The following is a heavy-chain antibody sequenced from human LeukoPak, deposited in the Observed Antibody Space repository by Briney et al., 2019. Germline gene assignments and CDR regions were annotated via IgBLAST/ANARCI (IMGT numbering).Heavy chain of an antibody. Sequence: GSLRLSCAASGFTFSSYSMNWVRQPPGKGLEWIGEINHSGSTNYNPSLKSRVTISVDTSKNQFSLKLSSVTAADTAVYYCARGSVDASDIWGQGTMVTVSS. CDR2: INHSGST. V-gene: IGHV4-34*01. CDR1: GFTFSSYS. CDR3: ARGSVDASDI. J-gene: IGHJ3*02.